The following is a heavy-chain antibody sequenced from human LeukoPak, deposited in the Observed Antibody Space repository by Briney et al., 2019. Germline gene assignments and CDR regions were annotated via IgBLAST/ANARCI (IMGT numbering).Heavy chain of an antibody. CDR3: ASTVRGVIRYYYYYMDV. Sequence: SVKVSCKASGGTFSSYVISWVRQAPGQGLEWMGGIIPIFGTANYAQKFQGRVTITADESTSTAYMELSSLRSEDTAVYYCASTVRGVIRYYYYYMDVWGKGTTVTISS. V-gene: IGHV1-69*13. CDR2: IIPIFGTA. CDR1: GGTFSSYV. J-gene: IGHJ6*03. D-gene: IGHD3-10*01.